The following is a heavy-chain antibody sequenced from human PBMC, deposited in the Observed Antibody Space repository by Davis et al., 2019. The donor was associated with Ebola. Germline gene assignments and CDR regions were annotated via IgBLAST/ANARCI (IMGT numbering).Heavy chain of an antibody. CDR1: GFTFSSYG. D-gene: IGHD3-3*01. Sequence: GESLKISCAASGFTFSSYGMHWVRQAPGKGLEWVAVISYDGSNKYYADSVKGRFTISRDNSKNTLYLQMNSLRAEDTAVYYCAKDRVGYYDFWSGPAPDDYWGQGTLVTVSS. V-gene: IGHV3-30*18. CDR2: ISYDGSNK. J-gene: IGHJ4*02. CDR3: AKDRVGYYDFWSGPAPDDY.